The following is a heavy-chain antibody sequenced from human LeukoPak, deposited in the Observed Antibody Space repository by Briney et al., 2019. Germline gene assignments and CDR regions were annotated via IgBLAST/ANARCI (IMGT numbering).Heavy chain of an antibody. Sequence: SVKFSCKASGGTFSSYAISWVRQAPGQGLEWMGRIIPIFGTANYAQKFQGRVTITTDESTSTAYMELSSLRSEDTAGYYCARENHETYYYDSSGYWWYYWGQGTLVTVSS. J-gene: IGHJ4*02. D-gene: IGHD3-22*01. V-gene: IGHV1-69*05. CDR2: IIPIFGTA. CDR3: ARENHETYYYDSSGYWWYY. CDR1: GGTFSSYA.